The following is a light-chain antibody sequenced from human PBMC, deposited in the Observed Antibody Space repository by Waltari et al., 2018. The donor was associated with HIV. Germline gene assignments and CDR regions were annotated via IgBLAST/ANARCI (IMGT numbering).Light chain of an antibody. CDR2: GAS. J-gene: IGKJ1*01. V-gene: IGKV3-20*01. CDR3: QQYGSSPRT. CDR1: QSVSSSY. Sequence: IVLTQSPGTLSLSPGERATLSCRASQSVSSSYLAWYQQKPGQAPRLLIHGASSRATCIPDRLSGSGSGTDFTLTISRLEPEDFAVYYCQQYGSSPRTFGQGTKVEIK.